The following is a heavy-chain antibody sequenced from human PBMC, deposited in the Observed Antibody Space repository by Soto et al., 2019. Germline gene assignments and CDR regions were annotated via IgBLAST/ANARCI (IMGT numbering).Heavy chain of an antibody. J-gene: IGHJ5*02. CDR1: GFSFSDYW. V-gene: IGHV3-74*01. Sequence: PGGSLGLSCARSGFSFSDYWMNWVRQAPGKGLVWVSRIDSDGSSTSYADSVKGRFTISRDNAKNTLYLQMNSLRAEDKAVYYCAKSNWFDPWGQGILFTCSS. CDR2: IDSDGSST. CDR3: AKSNWFDP.